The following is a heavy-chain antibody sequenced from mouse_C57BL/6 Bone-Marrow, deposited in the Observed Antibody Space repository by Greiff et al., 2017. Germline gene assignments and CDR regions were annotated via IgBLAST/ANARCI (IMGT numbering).Heavy chain of an antibody. J-gene: IGHJ1*03. V-gene: IGHV1-85*01. CDR2: IYPRDGST. CDR1: GYTFTSYD. D-gene: IGHD1-1*01. CDR3: ARDYGSSYWYFDV. Sequence: QVQLQQSGPELVKPGASVQLSCKASGYTFTSYDINWVKQRPGQGLEWIGWIYPRDGSTKYNEKFKGKATLTVDTSSSTAYMELHSLTSEDSAVYFCARDYGSSYWYFDVWGTGTTVTVSS.